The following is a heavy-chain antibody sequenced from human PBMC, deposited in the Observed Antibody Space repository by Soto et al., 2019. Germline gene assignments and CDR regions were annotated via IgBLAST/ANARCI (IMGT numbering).Heavy chain of an antibody. V-gene: IGHV3-33*01. J-gene: IGHJ4*02. Sequence: QVQLVESGGGVVQPGRSLRLSCAASGLTFSSYGMHWVRQAPGKGLEWVAVIWYDGSNKYYADSVKGRFTISRDNPKSTLYLQMNSLRAEDTAMYYCARESNLGYWDCWGQGTLVTVSS. CDR3: ARESNLGYWDC. CDR1: GLTFSSYG. CDR2: IWYDGSNK. D-gene: IGHD6-13*01.